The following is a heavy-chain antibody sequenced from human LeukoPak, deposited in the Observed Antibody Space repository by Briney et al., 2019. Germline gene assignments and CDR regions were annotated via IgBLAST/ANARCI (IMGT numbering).Heavy chain of an antibody. J-gene: IGHJ4*02. V-gene: IGHV1-2*02. CDR1: GYTFSDYY. Sequence: GASVKLSCKASGYTFSDYYLQWVRHAPGQGLEWMGWINPTSRDTKYAQKFQGRVTMTRDTTTSTATLELRRLRSDDTAVYYCARVIPHYYDSSLPDYWGQGTLVTVSS. CDR2: INPTSRDT. D-gene: IGHD3-22*01. CDR3: ARVIPHYYDSSLPDY.